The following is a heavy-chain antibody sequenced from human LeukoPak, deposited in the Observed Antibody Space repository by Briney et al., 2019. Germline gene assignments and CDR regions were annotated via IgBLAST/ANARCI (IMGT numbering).Heavy chain of an antibody. Sequence: SVKISCKASGGTFSSYAITWVRQAPGQGLEWMGRIIPIFGTANYAQKFQGRVTITTDESTSTAYMELSILRSDDTAVYYCARERPPGDSSSWFLEGYFDIWGQGTLVTVSS. CDR1: GGTFSSYA. D-gene: IGHD6-13*01. CDR2: IIPIFGTA. CDR3: ARERPPGDSSSWFLEGYFDI. V-gene: IGHV1-69*05. J-gene: IGHJ4*02.